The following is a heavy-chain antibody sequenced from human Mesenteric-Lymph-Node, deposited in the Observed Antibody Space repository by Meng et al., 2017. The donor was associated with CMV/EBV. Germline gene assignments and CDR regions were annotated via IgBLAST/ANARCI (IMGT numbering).Heavy chain of an antibody. Sequence: GGSLRLSCAASGFTFSSYGMHWVRQAPGKGLEWVAFIRYDGSNKYYADSVKGRFTISRDNSKNTLYLQMNSLRAEDTAVYYCAKGGLLWFGELFDFDYWGQGTLVTVSS. D-gene: IGHD3-10*01. CDR1: GFTFSSYG. CDR3: AKGGLLWFGELFDFDY. V-gene: IGHV3-30*02. J-gene: IGHJ4*02. CDR2: IRYDGSNK.